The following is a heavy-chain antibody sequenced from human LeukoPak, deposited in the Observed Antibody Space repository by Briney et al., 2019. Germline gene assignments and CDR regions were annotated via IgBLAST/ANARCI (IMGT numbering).Heavy chain of an antibody. J-gene: IGHJ3*02. CDR2: IIPIFGAA. D-gene: IGHD6-13*01. V-gene: IGHV1-69*01. CDR3: ARGGPYSSSWLYDAFDI. CDR1: GGTFSSYA. Sequence: SVKVSCKASGGTFSSYAISWVRQAPGQGLEWMGGIIPIFGAANYAQKFQGRVTITADESTSTAYMELSSLRSEDTAVYYCARGGPYSSSWLYDAFDIWGQGTMVTVSS.